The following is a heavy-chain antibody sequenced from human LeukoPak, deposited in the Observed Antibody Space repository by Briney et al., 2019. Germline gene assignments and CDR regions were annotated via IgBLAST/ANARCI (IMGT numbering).Heavy chain of an antibody. D-gene: IGHD3-3*01. CDR3: ASRASIWSSYQDTVFSFDS. CDR2: IYYSGST. Sequence: SQTLSLTCTVSGGSISSNYWSWIRPPPGKRLEWIGHIYYSGSTNYNPSLKSRVTISVATSKNQFSLKLSSVTAAATPVYYFASRASIWSSYQDTVFSFDSWGQGTLVTVSS. J-gene: IGHJ4*02. V-gene: IGHV4-59*01. CDR1: GGSISSNY.